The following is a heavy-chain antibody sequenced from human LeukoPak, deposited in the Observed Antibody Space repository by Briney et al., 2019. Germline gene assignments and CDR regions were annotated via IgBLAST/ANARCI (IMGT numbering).Heavy chain of an antibody. V-gene: IGHV3-33*08. CDR1: GFTFSSFW. CDR2: IWYDGSNK. D-gene: IGHD1-26*01. J-gene: IGHJ4*02. Sequence: GGSLRLSCAASGFTFSSFWMIWVRQAPGKGLEWVAVIWYDGSNKYYADSVKGRFTISRDNSKNTLYLQMNSLRAEDTAVYYCARGYSGYSFDYWGQGTLVTVSS. CDR3: ARGYSGYSFDY.